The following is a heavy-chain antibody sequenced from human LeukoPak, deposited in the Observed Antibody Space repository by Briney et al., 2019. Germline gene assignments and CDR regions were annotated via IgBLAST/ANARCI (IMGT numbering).Heavy chain of an antibody. CDR3: ARAAASQYYDILTGYYIHGAFDI. CDR2: IYYSGST. CDR1: GGSISSSSYY. D-gene: IGHD3-9*01. Sequence: SETLSLTCTVSGGSISSSSYYWGWIRQPPGKGLEWIGSIYYSGSTYYNPSLKSRVTISVDTSKNQFSLKLSSVTAADTAVYYCARAAASQYYDILTGYYIHGAFDIWGQGTMVTVSS. J-gene: IGHJ3*02. V-gene: IGHV4-39*07.